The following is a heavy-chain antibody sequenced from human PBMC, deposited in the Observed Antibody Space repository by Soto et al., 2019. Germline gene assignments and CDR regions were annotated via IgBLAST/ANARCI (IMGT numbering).Heavy chain of an antibody. CDR1: GFTFSGNA. D-gene: IGHD6-13*01. V-gene: IGHV3-23*01. Sequence: GGSLRLSCAASGFTFSGNAMTWVRQAPGKGLEWVSSINGDGTYTYYADFVKGRFSISRDSSRGTLYLQMNGLRADDTAVFYCAKGGIGSDGLHYWGQGTLVTVSS. CDR3: AKGGIGSDGLHY. CDR2: INGDGTYT. J-gene: IGHJ4*02.